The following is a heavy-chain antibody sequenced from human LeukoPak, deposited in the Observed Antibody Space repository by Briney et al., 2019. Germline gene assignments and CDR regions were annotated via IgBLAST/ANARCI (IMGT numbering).Heavy chain of an antibody. CDR3: ARDTYYYGSGSYSISAEFDY. CDR2: IKEDGSEK. Sequence: GGSLRLSCAASGFIVSSYWMSWVRQAPGKGLEWVANIKEDGSEKHYIDSVKGRFTISRDNAKNSLYLLMNSLRPEDTAVYYCARDTYYYGSGSYSISAEFDYWGQGTLVTVSS. J-gene: IGHJ4*02. CDR1: GFIVSSYW. V-gene: IGHV3-7*01. D-gene: IGHD3-10*01.